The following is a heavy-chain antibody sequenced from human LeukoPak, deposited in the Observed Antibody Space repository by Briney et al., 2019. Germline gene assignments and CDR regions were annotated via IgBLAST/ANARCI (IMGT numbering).Heavy chain of an antibody. J-gene: IGHJ4*02. CDR2: IKSKTDGGTT. CDR1: GFTFSNAW. D-gene: IGHD3-9*01. Sequence: GGSLRLSCAASGFTFSNAWMSWVRQAPGKGLEWVGRIKSKTDGGTTDYAAPVKGRFTTSRDDSKNTLYLQMNSLKTEDTAVYYCTTGQRYFDWSLDYWGQGTLVTVSS. V-gene: IGHV3-15*01. CDR3: TTGQRYFDWSLDY.